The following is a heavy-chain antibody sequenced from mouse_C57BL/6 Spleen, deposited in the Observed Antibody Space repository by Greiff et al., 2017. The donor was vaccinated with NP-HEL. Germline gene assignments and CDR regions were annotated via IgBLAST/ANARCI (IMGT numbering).Heavy chain of an antibody. CDR1: GYTFTDYN. V-gene: IGHV1-18*01. J-gene: IGHJ2*01. Sequence: EVQLQQSGPELVKPGASVKIPCKASGYTFTDYNMDWVKQSHGKSLEWIGDINPNNGGTIYNQKFKGKATLTVDKSSSTAYMELRSLTSEDTAVYYCASPSYYGSSYFDYWGHGTTLTVSS. CDR2: INPNNGGT. CDR3: ASPSYYGSSYFDY. D-gene: IGHD1-1*01.